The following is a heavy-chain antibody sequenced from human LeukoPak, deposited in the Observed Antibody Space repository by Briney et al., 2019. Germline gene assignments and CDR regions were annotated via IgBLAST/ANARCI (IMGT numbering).Heavy chain of an antibody. V-gene: IGHV4-31*03. CDR2: KYYSGSA. CDR3: ATPYCSGISCLDVFNM. D-gene: IGHD2-2*01. J-gene: IGHJ3*02. Sequence: PSQTLSLTCNVSGVSVSDGRYYWTWIRQHPGKGLEQIGYKYYSGSAKYNPSLKSRLTISIDTSKNQFSLQLSSVTAADTATYYCATPYCSGISCLDVFNMWGQGTRVTASS. CDR1: GVSVSDGRYY.